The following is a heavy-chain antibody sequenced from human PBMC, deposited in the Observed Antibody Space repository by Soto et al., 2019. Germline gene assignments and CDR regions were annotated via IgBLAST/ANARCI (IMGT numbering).Heavy chain of an antibody. CDR2: IYYSGST. J-gene: IGHJ4*02. D-gene: IGHD3-10*01. CDR3: ARTIDGYLDY. Sequence: SETLSLTCTVSGGSIDSYYWSWIRQPPGKGLEWIGYIYYSGSTNYNPSLKSRVTMSVDTSKNQFSLKLSSVTAADTAVYYCARTIDGYLDYWGQGTLVTVSS. CDR1: GGSIDSYY. V-gene: IGHV4-59*08.